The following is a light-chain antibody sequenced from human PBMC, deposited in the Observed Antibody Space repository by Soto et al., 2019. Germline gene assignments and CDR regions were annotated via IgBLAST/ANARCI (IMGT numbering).Light chain of an antibody. CDR2: WAS. J-gene: IGKJ1*01. V-gene: IGKV4-1*01. CDR3: QQYNSPPWT. Sequence: DIVMTQSPDSLAVSLGERATINCKSSQSVLYSSNNKNYLAWYQQKPGQPPKLLIYWASTRESGVPDRFSGSGSGTDFTLTISRLQAEDVAVYYCQQYNSPPWTFGRGTKGVIK. CDR1: QSVLYSSNNKNY.